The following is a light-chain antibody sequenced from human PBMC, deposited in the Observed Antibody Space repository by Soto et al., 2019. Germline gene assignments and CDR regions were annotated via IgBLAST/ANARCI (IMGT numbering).Light chain of an antibody. V-gene: IGLV1-44*01. CDR2: SSS. CDR3: ATWDDSLNGCV. J-gene: IGLJ1*01. CDR1: SSNIGSNT. Sequence: QSVLTQPPSASGTPGQRVTISCSGSSSNIGSNTVNWYQQVPGTAPKLLIYSSSQRPSGVPDRFSGSKSGTSASLAISGRQSDDEADYYCATWDDSLNGCVFGTGTQLTVL.